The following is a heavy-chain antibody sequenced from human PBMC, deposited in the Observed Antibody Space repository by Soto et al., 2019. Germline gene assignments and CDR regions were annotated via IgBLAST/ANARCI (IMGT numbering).Heavy chain of an antibody. CDR3: ARNESSNIYGRDV. V-gene: IGHV3-21*01. CDR2: ISSSSFSI. D-gene: IGHD6-6*01. J-gene: IGHJ6*02. CDR1: GFTFSSYS. Sequence: EVQLVESGGGLVKPGGSLRLSCAASGFTFSSYSRNWVRQAPGKGLEWVSSISSSSFSINYADSLKGRFSISRDNAQNSLHLQMNNLRDDDTAVYYLARNESSNIYGRDVWGQGTTVTVSS.